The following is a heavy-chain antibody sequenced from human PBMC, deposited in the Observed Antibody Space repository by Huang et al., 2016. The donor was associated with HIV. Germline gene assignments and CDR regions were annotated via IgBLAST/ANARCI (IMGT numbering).Heavy chain of an antibody. CDR3: AKDWGYDFGAFDF. D-gene: IGHD3-16*01. CDR2: INWKSGNI. J-gene: IGHJ3*01. CDR1: GFPFDDYA. Sequence: EVQLVESGGGLVRPGRSLRLSCAASGFPFDDYAMLWVRQTPGKGLEWGSGINWKSGNIAYVDSVRGRFTISRDNAKNSLYLQMNSLRPEDTALYYCAKDWGYDFGAFDFWGRGTMVTVSS. V-gene: IGHV3-9*01.